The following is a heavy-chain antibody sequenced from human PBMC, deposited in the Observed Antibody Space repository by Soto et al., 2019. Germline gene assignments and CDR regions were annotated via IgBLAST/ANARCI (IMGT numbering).Heavy chain of an antibody. J-gene: IGHJ6*02. D-gene: IGHD3-22*01. CDR3: ARYYYDSEGMDV. Sequence: TGGSLRLSCAASGFTFSDYYMSWIRQAPGKGLEWVSYISSSSSYTNYADSVKGRFTISRDNAKNSLYPQMNSLRAEDTAVYYCARYYYDSEGMDVWGQGTTVTVSS. CDR1: GFTFSDYY. CDR2: ISSSSSYT. V-gene: IGHV3-11*06.